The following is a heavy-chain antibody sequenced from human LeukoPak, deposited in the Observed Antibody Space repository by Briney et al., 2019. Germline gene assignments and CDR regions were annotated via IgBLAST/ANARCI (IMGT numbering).Heavy chain of an antibody. V-gene: IGHV3-74*01. J-gene: IGHJ4*02. CDR3: ARDPYEERQYCCGTSCDC. Sequence: GGSLRLSCAASGVTLNSYWMHWVREAPGKGLVWVSRINTDGSSISYADSVKGRFTISRDNAKNTLYLQMNSLRAEDTAVYYCARDPYEERQYCCGTSCDCSGRGTLVTVSS. CDR2: INTDGSSI. D-gene: IGHD2-2*01. CDR1: GVTLNSYW.